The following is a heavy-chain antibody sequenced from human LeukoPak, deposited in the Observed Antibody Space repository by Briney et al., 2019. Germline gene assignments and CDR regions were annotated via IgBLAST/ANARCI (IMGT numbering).Heavy chain of an antibody. J-gene: IGHJ6*02. CDR1: GGSISSGGYY. CDR2: IYYSGST. CDR3: ARVDYGSGSYSYYYGMDV. D-gene: IGHD3-10*01. V-gene: IGHV4-31*03. Sequence: PSETLSLTCTVSGGSISSGGYYWSWIRQHPGKGLEWIGYIYYSGSTYYNPSLKGRVTISVDTSKNQFSLKLSSVTAADTAVYYCARVDYGSGSYSYYYGMDVWGQGTTVTVSS.